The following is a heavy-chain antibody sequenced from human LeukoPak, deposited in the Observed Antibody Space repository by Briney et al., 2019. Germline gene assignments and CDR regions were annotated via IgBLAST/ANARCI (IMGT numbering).Heavy chain of an antibody. J-gene: IGHJ4*02. CDR3: ARQGHNFFDY. CDR1: GYSFTSYW. V-gene: IGHV5-10-1*01. Sequence: GESLRISCRGSGYSFTSYWISWVRQMPGKGLEWMGRIDPSDSYTNYSPSFQGHVTISADKSISTAYLQWSTLKASDTAMYYCARQGHNFFDYWGQGALGTVSS. CDR2: IDPSDSYT.